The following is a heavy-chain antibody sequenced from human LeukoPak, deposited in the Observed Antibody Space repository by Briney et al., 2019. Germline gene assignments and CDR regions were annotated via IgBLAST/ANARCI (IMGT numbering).Heavy chain of an antibody. CDR1: GGSISSYY. V-gene: IGHV4-4*07. Sequence: SETLSLTCTVSGGSISSYYWSWIRQPAGKGLEWIGRIYTSGSTNYNPSLKSRVTMSVDTSKNQFSLKLSSMTAADTAVYYCARDRDYGDPAGDAFDIWGQGTMVTVSS. J-gene: IGHJ3*02. CDR2: IYTSGST. D-gene: IGHD4-17*01. CDR3: ARDRDYGDPAGDAFDI.